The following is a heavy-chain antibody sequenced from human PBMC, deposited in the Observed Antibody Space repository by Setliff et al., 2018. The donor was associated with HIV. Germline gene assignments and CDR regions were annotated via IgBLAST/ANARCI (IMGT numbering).Heavy chain of an antibody. Sequence: LRLSCAASGFTFSNYAMHWVRQAPGKGLECVSLMSYDGSNIYYADSVKGRFTISRDNSKNTLYLQMNSLRVEDTATYYCARDAKGGIDYWGQGTLVTVSS. CDR3: ARDAKGGIDY. J-gene: IGHJ4*02. CDR2: MSYDGSNI. D-gene: IGHD3-16*01. CDR1: GFTFSNYA. V-gene: IGHV3-30*04.